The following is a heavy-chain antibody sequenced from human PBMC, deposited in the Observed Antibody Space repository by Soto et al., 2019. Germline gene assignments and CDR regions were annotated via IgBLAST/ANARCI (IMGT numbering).Heavy chain of an antibody. CDR2: MNPNSGNT. CDR1: GYTFTSYD. J-gene: IGHJ5*02. Sequence: ASVKVSCKASGYTFTSYDINWVRQATGQGLEWMGWMNPNSGNTGYAQKFQGRVTMTRNTSISTAYMELSSLRSEDTAVYYCARAETIFGVVLNWFDPWGQGPLVPVSS. CDR3: ARAETIFGVVLNWFDP. V-gene: IGHV1-8*01. D-gene: IGHD3-3*01.